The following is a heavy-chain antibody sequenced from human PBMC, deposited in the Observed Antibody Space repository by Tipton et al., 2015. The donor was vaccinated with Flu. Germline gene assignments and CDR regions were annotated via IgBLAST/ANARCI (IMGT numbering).Heavy chain of an antibody. CDR2: IYYSGST. D-gene: IGHD4-11*01. Sequence: TLSLTCTVSGGSISSGGAYWSWIRQHPGEGLEWIASIYYSGSTYYNPSLKSRVTISVDTSKNQFSLKVISVTAADTAVYYCARRSYSNYVSDPKNWFDPWGQGTLVTVSS. J-gene: IGHJ5*02. CDR1: GGSISSGGAY. CDR3: ARRSYSNYVSDPKNWFDP. V-gene: IGHV4-31*03.